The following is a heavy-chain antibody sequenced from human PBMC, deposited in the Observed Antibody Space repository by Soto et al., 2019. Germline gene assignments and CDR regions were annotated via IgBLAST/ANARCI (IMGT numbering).Heavy chain of an antibody. CDR2: IIPILGIA. V-gene: IGHV1-69*02. CDR1: GGTFSSYT. Sequence: QVQLVQSGAEVKKPGSSVKVSCKASGGTFSSYTISWVRQAPGQGLEWMGRIIPILGIANYAQKFQGRVTSTADKSASTAYMELSSLRSEDTAVYYCARPYRISRLDAFDIWGQGTMVTVSS. D-gene: IGHD3-3*01. CDR3: ARPYRISRLDAFDI. J-gene: IGHJ3*02.